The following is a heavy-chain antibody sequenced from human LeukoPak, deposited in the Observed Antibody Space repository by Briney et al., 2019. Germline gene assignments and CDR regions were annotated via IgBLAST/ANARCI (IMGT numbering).Heavy chain of an antibody. V-gene: IGHV1-18*01. D-gene: IGHD3-9*01. Sequence: ASVKVSCKASGYTFTSYGISWVRQAPGQGLEWMGWISAYNGNTNYAQKLQGRVTMTTDTSTSTAYMELRSLRSDDTAVYYCARGPYHDILTGYQDPWGQGTLVTVSS. J-gene: IGHJ5*02. CDR1: GYTFTSYG. CDR2: ISAYNGNT. CDR3: ARGPYHDILTGYQDP.